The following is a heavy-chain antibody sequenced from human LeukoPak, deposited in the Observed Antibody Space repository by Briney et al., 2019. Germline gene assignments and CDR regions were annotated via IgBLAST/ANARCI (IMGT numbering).Heavy chain of an antibody. V-gene: IGHV1-2*02. CDR2: INPNSGGT. Sequence: ASVKVSCKASGYTFTGYYMHWVRQAPGQGLEWMGWINPNSGGTNYAQKFQGRVTMTRDTSISTAYMELSRLRSDDTAVYYCASLSPIGGYQLLSGGRAFDYWGQGTLVTVSS. CDR3: ASLSPIGGYQLLSGGRAFDY. CDR1: GYTFTGYY. D-gene: IGHD2-2*01. J-gene: IGHJ4*02.